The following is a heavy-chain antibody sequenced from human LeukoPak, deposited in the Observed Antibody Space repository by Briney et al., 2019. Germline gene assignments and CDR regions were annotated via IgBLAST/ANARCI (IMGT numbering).Heavy chain of an antibody. Sequence: SETLSLTCTVSGGSISSYYWSWIRQPPGKGLEWIGYIYYSRSTNYNPSLKSRVTISVDTSKNQFSLKLSSVTAADTAVYYCARHHRSGWFDYWGQGTLVTVSS. V-gene: IGHV4-59*08. J-gene: IGHJ4*02. D-gene: IGHD6-19*01. CDR3: ARHHRSGWFDY. CDR1: GGSISSYY. CDR2: IYYSRST.